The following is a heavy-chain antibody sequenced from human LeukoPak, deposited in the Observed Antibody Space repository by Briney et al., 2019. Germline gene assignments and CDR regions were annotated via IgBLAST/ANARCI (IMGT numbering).Heavy chain of an antibody. D-gene: IGHD3-22*01. CDR3: ARDKGGSDYYDSSGPFDY. CDR2: ISYYGSNK. CDR1: GFTFSSYA. J-gene: IGHJ4*02. V-gene: IGHV3-30-3*01. Sequence: PGGSLTLSCAASGFTFSSYAMHWVRQAPAKGQEWVSVISYYGSNKYYADSVNGRFTISRDNSKNTLYLQMNSLRAEDTAVYYCARDKGGSDYYDSSGPFDYWGQGTLVTVSS.